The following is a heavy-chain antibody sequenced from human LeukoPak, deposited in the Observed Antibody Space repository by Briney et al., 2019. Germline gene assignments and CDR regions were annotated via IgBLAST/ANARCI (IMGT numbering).Heavy chain of an antibody. CDR1: GYTFTGYY. Sequence: GASVKVSCKASGYTFTGYYMHWVRQAPGQGLEWMGWINPNSGGTNYAQKFQGWVTMTRDTSISTAYMELSRLRSEDTAVYYCARDRWEVVIKGFNYYYYGMDVWGQGTTVTVSS. J-gene: IGHJ6*02. CDR3: ARDRWEVVIKGFNYYYYGMDV. D-gene: IGHD3-22*01. V-gene: IGHV1-2*04. CDR2: INPNSGGT.